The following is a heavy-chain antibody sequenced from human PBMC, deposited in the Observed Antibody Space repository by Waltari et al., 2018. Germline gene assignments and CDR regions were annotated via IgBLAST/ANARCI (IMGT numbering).Heavy chain of an antibody. CDR1: GFTVSSNY. Sequence: EVQLVESGGGLIQPGGSLRLSCAASGFTVSSNYMSWVRQAPGKGLEWVSVIYSGGSTYYADSGKGRFTISRDNSKNTLYLQMNSLRAEDTAVYYCARAPYYYDSSGPPDYWGQGTLVTVSS. CDR3: ARAPYYYDSSGPPDY. V-gene: IGHV3-53*01. J-gene: IGHJ4*02. D-gene: IGHD3-22*01. CDR2: IYSGGST.